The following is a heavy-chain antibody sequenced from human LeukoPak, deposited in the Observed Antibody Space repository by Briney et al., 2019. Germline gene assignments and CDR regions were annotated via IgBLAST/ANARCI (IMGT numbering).Heavy chain of an antibody. CDR2: IWYDGSNK. D-gene: IGHD3-10*01. CDR1: GFTFSSYG. J-gene: IGHJ6*02. Sequence: GGSLRLSCAASGFTFSSYGVHWVRQAPGKGLEWVAVIWYDGSNKYYAGSVKGRFTISRDNSKNTLYLQINSLRAEDTAVYYCATVHGEYGSGNGMDVWGQGTAVTVSS. V-gene: IGHV3-33*01. CDR3: ATVHGEYGSGNGMDV.